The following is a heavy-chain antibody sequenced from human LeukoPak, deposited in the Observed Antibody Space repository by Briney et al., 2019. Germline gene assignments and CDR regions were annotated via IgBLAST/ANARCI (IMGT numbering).Heavy chain of an antibody. Sequence: GGSLRLSCAASGFTVSSNYMSWVRQAPGKGLEWVSVIYSGDTTYYADPVKGRFTISRDNSKNTLYLQMNSLRAEDTAVYYCARVLSDSRGWYYFDYWGQGTLVTVSS. CDR2: IYSGDTT. J-gene: IGHJ4*02. D-gene: IGHD6-19*01. V-gene: IGHV3-53*01. CDR3: ARVLSDSRGWYYFDY. CDR1: GFTVSSNY.